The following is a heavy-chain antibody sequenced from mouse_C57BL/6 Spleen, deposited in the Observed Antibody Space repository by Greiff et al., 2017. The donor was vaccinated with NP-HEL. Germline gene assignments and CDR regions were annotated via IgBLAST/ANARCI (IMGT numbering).Heavy chain of an antibody. CDR2: IYPGDGDT. V-gene: IGHV1-82*01. J-gene: IGHJ3*01. D-gene: IGHD2-2*01. CDR3: AGLPFFAY. CDR1: GYAFSSSW. Sequence: QVQLKESGPELVKPGASVKISCKASGYAFSSSWMNWVKQRPGKGLEWIGRIYPGDGDTNYNGKFKGKATLTADKSSSTAYMQLSSLTSEDSAVYFCAGLPFFAYWGQGTLVTVSA.